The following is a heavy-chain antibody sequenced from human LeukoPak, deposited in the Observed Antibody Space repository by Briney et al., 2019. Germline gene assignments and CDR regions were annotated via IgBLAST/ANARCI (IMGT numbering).Heavy chain of an antibody. CDR3: ARSPFLKYCSSTSCFIFDY. J-gene: IGHJ4*02. Sequence: PGGSLRLSCAASGFTFSSYAMHWVRQAPGKGLEWVAVISYDGSNKYYADSVKGRFTISRDNSKNTLYLQMNSLRAEDTAVYYCARSPFLKYCSSTSCFIFDYWGQGTLVTVSS. V-gene: IGHV3-30-3*01. CDR1: GFTFSSYA. D-gene: IGHD2-2*01. CDR2: ISYDGSNK.